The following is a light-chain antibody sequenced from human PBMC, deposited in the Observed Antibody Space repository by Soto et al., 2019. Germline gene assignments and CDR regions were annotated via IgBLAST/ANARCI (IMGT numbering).Light chain of an antibody. V-gene: IGKV3-20*01. CDR1: QNISNY. CDR3: QQYGSSPH. J-gene: IGKJ5*01. CDR2: DVS. Sequence: IVLIRSPTTLPVSPGHRATLSCRASQNISNYLIWYQQEPGQAPRLFIYDVSNRATDIPARFSVSGSGKDFTLTISRLEPKDFAVYYCQQYGSSPHFGQGTRL.